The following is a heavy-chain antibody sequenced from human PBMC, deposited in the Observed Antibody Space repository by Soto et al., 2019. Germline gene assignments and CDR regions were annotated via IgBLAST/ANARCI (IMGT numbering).Heavy chain of an antibody. D-gene: IGHD3-22*01. Sequence: ESGGGLAQPGGSLRLSCAASGFTFSSYAMSWVRQAPGKGLEWVSAISGNGGSTYYADSVKGRFTISRDNSKKTLYLQMSSLRAEDTAVYYCAKAKDSSYYLYWYFDLWGRGTLVTVSS. CDR3: AKAKDSSYYLYWYFDL. V-gene: IGHV3-23*01. J-gene: IGHJ2*01. CDR2: ISGNGGST. CDR1: GFTFSSYA.